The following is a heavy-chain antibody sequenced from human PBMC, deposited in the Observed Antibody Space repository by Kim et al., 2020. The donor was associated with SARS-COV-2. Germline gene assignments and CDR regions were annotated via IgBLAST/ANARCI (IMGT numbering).Heavy chain of an antibody. Sequence: YYADSVKGRFTISRDNAKNTLYLQMNSLRVEDAAIYYCVKGGWGSVSDYWGQGTLVTVPS. CDR3: VKGGWGSVSDY. V-gene: IGHV3-23*01. D-gene: IGHD7-27*01. J-gene: IGHJ4*02.